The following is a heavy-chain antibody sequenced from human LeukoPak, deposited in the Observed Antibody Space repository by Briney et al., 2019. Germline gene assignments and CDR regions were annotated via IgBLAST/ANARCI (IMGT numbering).Heavy chain of an antibody. CDR3: ARGGRGDY. Sequence: GGSLRLSCAASGFTFSSNWMSWVRQAPGKGLEWVASTNQDGSQKSYVDSVKGRFTISRDNANNSLYPQMNSLRADDTAVYYCARGGRGDYWGQGTLVTVSS. CDR2: TNQDGSQK. J-gene: IGHJ4*02. V-gene: IGHV3-7*03. D-gene: IGHD3-16*01. CDR1: GFTFSSNW.